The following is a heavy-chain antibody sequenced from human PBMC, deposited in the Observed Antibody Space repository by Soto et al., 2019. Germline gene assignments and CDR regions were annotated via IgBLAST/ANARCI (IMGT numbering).Heavy chain of an antibody. V-gene: IGHV1-3*01. CDR2: INAGNGNT. CDR1: GYTFTSYA. D-gene: IGHD3-10*01. Sequence: ASVKVSCKASGYTFTSYAMHWVRQAPGQRLEWMGWINAGNGNTKYSQKFQGRVTITRDTSASTAYMELSSLRSEDTAVYYCARDPDPWFYYGMDVWGQGTTVTVSS. CDR3: ARDPDPWFYYGMDV. J-gene: IGHJ6*02.